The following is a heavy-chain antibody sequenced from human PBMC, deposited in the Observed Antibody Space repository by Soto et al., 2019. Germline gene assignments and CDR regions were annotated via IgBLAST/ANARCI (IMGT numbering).Heavy chain of an antibody. V-gene: IGHV4-39*01. D-gene: IGHD3-10*01. CDR2: IYYSGST. Sequence: QLQLQESGPGLVKPSETLSLTCTVSGGSISSSSYYWGWIRQPPGKGLEWIGSIYYSGSTYYNPSLKRRVTISVDTSKNLFSQKLSSVTAADTAVYYCATSLFRVRGVSSDLDYWGQGTLVTVSS. CDR1: GGSISSSSYY. J-gene: IGHJ4*02. CDR3: ATSLFRVRGVSSDLDY.